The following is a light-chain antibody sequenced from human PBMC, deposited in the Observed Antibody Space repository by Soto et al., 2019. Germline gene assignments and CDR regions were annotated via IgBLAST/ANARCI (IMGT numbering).Light chain of an antibody. CDR2: EVT. V-gene: IGLV2-14*01. Sequence: QSALTQPASVSGSPGQSITISCTGTSSDVGGYNYVSWYQQHPGKAPKLIIYEVTNRPSGVSNRFSGSKSGNTASLTISGLQAEDEADYYCSSYTSRVVFGGGTKLTVL. J-gene: IGLJ2*01. CDR3: SSYTSRVV. CDR1: SSDVGGYNY.